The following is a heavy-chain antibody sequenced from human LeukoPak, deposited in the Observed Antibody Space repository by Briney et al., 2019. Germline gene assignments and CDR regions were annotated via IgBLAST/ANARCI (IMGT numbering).Heavy chain of an antibody. D-gene: IGHD4-17*01. CDR2: IKQDGSET. CDR3: AREGYGDHFDY. J-gene: IGHJ4*02. CDR1: GFTFSSYW. V-gene: IGHV3-7*01. Sequence: GGSLRLSCAASGFTFSSYWMSWVRQVPGKGLEWVAKIKQDGSETSYVDSVKGRFTISRDNAKSSLYLQMNSLRAEDTALYYCAREGYGDHFDYWGQGTLVTVSS.